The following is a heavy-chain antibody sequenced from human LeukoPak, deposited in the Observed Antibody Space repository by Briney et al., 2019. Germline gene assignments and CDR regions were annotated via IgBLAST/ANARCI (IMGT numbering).Heavy chain of an antibody. V-gene: IGHV3-30*18. CDR3: AKGYGYVDTAMVFDY. CDR1: GFTFSSYG. J-gene: IGHJ4*02. D-gene: IGHD5-18*01. CDR2: ISYDGSNK. Sequence: PGGSLRLSCAASGFTFSSYGMHWVRQAPGKGLEWVAVISYDGSNKYYADSVKGRFTISRDNSKNTLYLQMNSLRAEGTAVYYCAKGYGYVDTAMVFDYWGQGTLVTVSS.